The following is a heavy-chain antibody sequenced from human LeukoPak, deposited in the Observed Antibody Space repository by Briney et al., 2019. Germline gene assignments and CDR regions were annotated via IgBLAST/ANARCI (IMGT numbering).Heavy chain of an antibody. J-gene: IGHJ4*02. D-gene: IGHD3-10*01. CDR2: MNPNSGNT. CDR3: AXXXXXXXFGELGDSYFDY. CDR1: GYTFTSYD. Sequence: ASVKVSCKASGYTFTSYDINWVRQATGQGLEWMGWMNPNSGNTGYAQKFQGRVTITRNTSISTAYMELSSLRSEDTAVYYCAXXXXXXXFGELGDSYFDYWGQGTLVTVSS. V-gene: IGHV1-8*03.